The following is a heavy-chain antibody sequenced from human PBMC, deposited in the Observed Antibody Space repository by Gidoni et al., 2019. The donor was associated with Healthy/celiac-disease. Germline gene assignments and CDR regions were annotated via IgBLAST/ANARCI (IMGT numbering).Heavy chain of an antibody. D-gene: IGHD3-10*01. CDR2: ISYDGSNK. Sequence: QVQLVESGGGVVQPGRSLRLSCAASGFTFSSYAMHWVRQAPGKGLEWGAVISYDGSNKYYADSVKGRFTISRDNSKNTLYLQMNSLRAEDTAVYYCARALTMVRVQLDYWGQGTLVTVSS. CDR3: ARALTMVRVQLDY. V-gene: IGHV3-30*01. CDR1: GFTFSSYA. J-gene: IGHJ4*02.